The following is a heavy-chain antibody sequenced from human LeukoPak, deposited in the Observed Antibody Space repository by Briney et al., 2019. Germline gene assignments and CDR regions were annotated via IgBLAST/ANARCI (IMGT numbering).Heavy chain of an antibody. CDR2: INHSGST. CDR3: ARGRNAPRSYFDY. CDR1: GGSFSGYY. D-gene: IGHD2-8*01. V-gene: IGHV4-34*01. Sequence: SETLSLTCAVYGGSFSGYYWSWIRQPPGKGLEWIGEINHSGSTNYNPSLKSRVTISVNTSKNQFSLKLSSVTAADTAVYYCARGRNAPRSYFDYWGQGTLVTVSS. J-gene: IGHJ4*02.